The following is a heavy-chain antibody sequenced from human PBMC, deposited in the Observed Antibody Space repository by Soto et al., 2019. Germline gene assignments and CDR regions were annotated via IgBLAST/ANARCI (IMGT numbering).Heavy chain of an antibody. J-gene: IGHJ3*02. V-gene: IGHV3-23*01. CDR3: AKDGKDFWSGYYTWGAFDI. CDR1: GFTFSSYA. CDR2: ISGSGGST. Sequence: GGSLRLSCAASGFTFSSYAMSWVRQAPGKGLEWVSAISGSGGSTYYADSVKGRFTISRDNSKNTLYLQMNSLRAEDTAVYYCAKDGKDFWSGYYTWGAFDIWGQGTMVTVSS. D-gene: IGHD3-3*01.